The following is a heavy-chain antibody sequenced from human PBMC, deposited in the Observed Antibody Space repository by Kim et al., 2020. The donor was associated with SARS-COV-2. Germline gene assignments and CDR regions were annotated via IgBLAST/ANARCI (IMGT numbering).Heavy chain of an antibody. V-gene: IGHV1-18*01. CDR2: ISAYNGNT. CDR3: ARSGPTYYYDSSGYLPFLGGHAFDI. CDR1: GYTFTSYG. D-gene: IGHD3-22*01. J-gene: IGHJ3*02. Sequence: ASVKVSCKASGYTFTSYGISWVRQAPGQGLEWMGWISAYNGNTNYAQKLQGRVTMTTDTSTSTAYMELRSLRSDDTAVYYCARSGPTYYYDSSGYLPFLGGHAFDIWGQGTMVTVSS.